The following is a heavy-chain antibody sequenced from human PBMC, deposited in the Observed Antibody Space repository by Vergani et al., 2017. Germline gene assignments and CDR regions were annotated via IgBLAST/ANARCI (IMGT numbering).Heavy chain of an antibody. CDR3: AKWGDCSSTSCSRGVYYYYYMDV. CDR2: ISSSSSYI. J-gene: IGHJ6*03. V-gene: IGHV3-21*01. Sequence: EVQLVESGGGLVKPGGSLRLSCAASGFTFSSYSMNWVRQAPGKGLEWVSSISSSSSYIYYADSVKGRFTISRDNAKNSLYLQMNSLRAEETAVYYCAKWGDCSSTSCSRGVYYYYYMDVWGKGTTVTVSS. D-gene: IGHD2-2*01. CDR1: GFTFSSYS.